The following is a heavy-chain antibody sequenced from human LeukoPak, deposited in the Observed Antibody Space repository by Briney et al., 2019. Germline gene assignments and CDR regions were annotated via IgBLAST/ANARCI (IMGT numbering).Heavy chain of an antibody. Sequence: GGSLRLSCAASGFTFSSFWMTWVRQAPGRGLESVASMNSDGSAKNYVDSVKGRFTISRDNAKNSLYLQMNSLRGEDTSIYYCARDPGWGAYDIWGQATMVTVSS. CDR3: ARDPGWGAYDI. CDR1: GFTFSSFW. V-gene: IGHV3-7*01. D-gene: IGHD6-19*01. CDR2: MNSDGSAK. J-gene: IGHJ3*02.